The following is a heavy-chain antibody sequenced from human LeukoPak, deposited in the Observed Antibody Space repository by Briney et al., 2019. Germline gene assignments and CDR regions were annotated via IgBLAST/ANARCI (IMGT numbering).Heavy chain of an antibody. V-gene: IGHV3-7*02. Sequence: GGSLRLSCAASGFTFSNIWMSWVRQAPGKGLEWVANIKHDGSETNYVDSVKGRFTISRDNAKNSLHLQMNSLRVEDTAVYYCAKNGGPHGMDVWGQGTTVTVSS. J-gene: IGHJ6*02. CDR2: IKHDGSET. CDR3: AKNGGPHGMDV. D-gene: IGHD3-16*01. CDR1: GFTFSNIW.